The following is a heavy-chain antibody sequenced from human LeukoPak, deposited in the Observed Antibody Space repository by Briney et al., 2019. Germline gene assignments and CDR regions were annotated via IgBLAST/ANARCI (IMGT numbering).Heavy chain of an antibody. J-gene: IGHJ4*02. CDR2: ISYDGSNK. CDR3: ARAPSPSPFGTYYFDY. D-gene: IGHD3-16*01. CDR1: GFTFRSYA. Sequence: GSLRLSCAASGFTFRSYAMHWVRQAPGKGLEWVAVISYDGSNKYYADSVKGRFTISRDNSKNTLYLQMNSLSAEDTAVYYCARAPSPSPFGTYYFDYWGQGTLVTVSS. V-gene: IGHV3-30-3*01.